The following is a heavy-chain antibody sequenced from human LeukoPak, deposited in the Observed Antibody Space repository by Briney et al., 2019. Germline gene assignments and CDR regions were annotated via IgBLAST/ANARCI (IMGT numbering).Heavy chain of an antibody. J-gene: IGHJ4*02. CDR2: INPNSGGT. D-gene: IGHD4/OR15-4a*01. V-gene: IGHV1-2*02. CDR1: GYTFTGYY. CDR3: ARDPGLTSSRLDY. Sequence: ASVKVSCKASGYTFTGYYMHWVRQAPGQGLEWMGWINPNSGGTNYAQKFQGRVTMTRDTPISTAYMELSRLRSDDTAVYYCARDPGLTSSRLDYWGQGTLVTVSS.